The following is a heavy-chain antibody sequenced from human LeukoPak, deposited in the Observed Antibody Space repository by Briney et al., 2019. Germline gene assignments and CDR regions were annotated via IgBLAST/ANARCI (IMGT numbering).Heavy chain of an antibody. J-gene: IGHJ4*02. CDR1: GYTFTGYY. V-gene: IGHV1-2*02. D-gene: IGHD1-26*01. CDR3: ARGGLMYYFDY. CDR2: INPNSGGT. Sequence: GASVKVSCKASGYTFTGYYIHWVRQAPGRGPDGMGWINPNSGGTNYAQKFQGRVTMTRDTSISTADMELSGLKSDDTAVYYCARGGLMYYFDYWGQGALVTVSS.